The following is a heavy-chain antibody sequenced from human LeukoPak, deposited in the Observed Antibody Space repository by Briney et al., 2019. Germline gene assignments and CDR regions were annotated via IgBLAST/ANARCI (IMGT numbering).Heavy chain of an antibody. J-gene: IGHJ4*02. D-gene: IGHD4-23*01. CDR1: GGSISSDNW. V-gene: IGHV4-4*02. CDR3: ARDPVPQWVVTPGISYFDY. Sequence: PSETLSLTCAVSGGSISSDNWWSWVRQPPGKGLEWIGYIYYSGSTNYNPSLKSRVTISVDTSKNQFSLKLSSVTAADTAVYYCARDPVPQWVVTPGISYFDYWGQGTLVTVSS. CDR2: IYYSGST.